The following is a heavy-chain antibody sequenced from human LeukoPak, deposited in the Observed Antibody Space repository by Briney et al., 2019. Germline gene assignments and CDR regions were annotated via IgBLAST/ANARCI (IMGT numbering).Heavy chain of an antibody. V-gene: IGHV4-59*01. CDR3: ARERYGSGSYYTDY. J-gene: IGHJ4*02. D-gene: IGHD3-10*01. CDR2: IYYSGST. Sequence: SETLSLTCAVSGGSISSYYWSWIRQPPGKGLEWIGYIYYSGSTNYNPSLKSRVTISIDTSKNQFSLKLSSVTAADTAVYYCARERYGSGSYYTDYWGQGTLVTVSS. CDR1: GGSISSYY.